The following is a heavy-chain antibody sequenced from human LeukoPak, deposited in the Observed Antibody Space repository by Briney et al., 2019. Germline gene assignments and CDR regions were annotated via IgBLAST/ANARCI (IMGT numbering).Heavy chain of an antibody. Sequence: GGSLRLSCAASGFTFSSYGMHWVRQAPGKGLEWVAFIRYDGSNKYYADSVKGRFTISRDNSKNTLYLQMNSLRAEDTAVYYCAKDREYSSSGAPYYFDYWGQGTLVTVSS. V-gene: IGHV3-30*02. CDR2: IRYDGSNK. D-gene: IGHD6-6*01. CDR3: AKDREYSSSGAPYYFDY. CDR1: GFTFSSYG. J-gene: IGHJ4*02.